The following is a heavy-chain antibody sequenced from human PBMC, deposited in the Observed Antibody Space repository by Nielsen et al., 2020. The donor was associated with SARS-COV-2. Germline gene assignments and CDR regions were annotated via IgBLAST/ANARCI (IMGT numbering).Heavy chain of an antibody. CDR3: ARGDTVYFYYYGMDV. J-gene: IGHJ6*02. CDR2: INPNSGGT. V-gene: IGHV1-2*05. Sequence: ASVKVSCKASGYTFTGYYMHWVRQAPGQGLEWMGRINPNSGGTNYAQKFQGRVTMTRDTSISTAYMELSRLRSDDTVVYYCARGDTVYFYYYGMDVWGQGTTVTVSS. CDR1: GYTFTGYY. D-gene: IGHD5-18*01.